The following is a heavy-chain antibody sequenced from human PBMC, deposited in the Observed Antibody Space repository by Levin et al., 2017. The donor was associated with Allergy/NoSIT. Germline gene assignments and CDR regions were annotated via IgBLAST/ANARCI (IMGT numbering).Heavy chain of an antibody. V-gene: IGHV3-74*01. CDR1: GFTFSNYW. J-gene: IGHJ3*02. D-gene: IGHD2-2*02. CDR2: INSDGSST. Sequence: GGSLRLSCAASGFTFSNYWMHWVRQAPGKGLVWVSRINSDGSSTTYADSVKGRFSISRDNAKNTLFLQMNSLRAEDTAVYYCARLASRSTSCYTCAFDIWGQGTMVTVSS. CDR3: ARLASRSTSCYTCAFDI.